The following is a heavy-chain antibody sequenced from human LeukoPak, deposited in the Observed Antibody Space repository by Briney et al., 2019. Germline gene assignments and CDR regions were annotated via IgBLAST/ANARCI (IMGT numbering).Heavy chain of an antibody. CDR3: AKDLTLDIVIVPAANRDMDV. CDR2: ISGSGGTT. Sequence: GGSLRLSCAASGFTVSNNYMNWVRRAPGKGLEWVSAISGSGGTTYYADSVKGRFTISRDSSKNTLYLQMNSLRAEDTAIYYCAKDLTLDIVIVPAANRDMDVWGQGTTVTVSS. J-gene: IGHJ6*02. CDR1: GFTVSNNY. V-gene: IGHV3-23*01. D-gene: IGHD2-2*01.